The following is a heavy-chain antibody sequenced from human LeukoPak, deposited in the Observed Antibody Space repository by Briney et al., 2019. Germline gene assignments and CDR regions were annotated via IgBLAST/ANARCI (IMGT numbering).Heavy chain of an antibody. CDR2: INHSGST. Sequence: SETLSLTCAVYGGSSSGYYWSWIRQPPGKGLEWIGEINHSGSTNYNPSLKSRVTISVDTSKNQFSLKLSSVTAADTAVYYCARGSSVYSSSSLDFDYWGQGTLVTVSS. J-gene: IGHJ4*02. V-gene: IGHV4-34*01. CDR1: GGSSSGYY. CDR3: ARGSSVYSSSSLDFDY. D-gene: IGHD6-6*01.